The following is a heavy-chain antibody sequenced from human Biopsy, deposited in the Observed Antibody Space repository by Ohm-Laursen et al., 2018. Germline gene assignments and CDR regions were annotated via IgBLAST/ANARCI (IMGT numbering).Heavy chain of an antibody. D-gene: IGHD3-22*01. CDR2: VYYTGST. Sequence: GTLSLTCTVSGGSISSYYWSWIRQPPGKGLEWIGYVYYTGSTDYNPSLQSRVTISVDTSKNHFSLRLRSVTPADTAIYCARDRGYYSDRTVPGYFDLWGRGTLDTVSS. J-gene: IGHJ2*01. CDR1: GGSISSYY. CDR3: ARDRGYYSDRTVPGYFDL. V-gene: IGHV4-59*01.